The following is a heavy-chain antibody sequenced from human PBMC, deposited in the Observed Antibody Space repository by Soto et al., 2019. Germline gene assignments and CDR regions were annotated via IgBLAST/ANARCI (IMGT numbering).Heavy chain of an antibody. CDR3: AKDLGIAAAGIDY. CDR1: GFTFISYG. J-gene: IGHJ4*02. CDR2: ISYDGSNK. Sequence: GSLRLSCAASGFTFISYGMHWVRQAPGKGLEWVAVISYDGSNKYYADSVKGRFTISRDNSKNTLYLQMNSLRAEDTAVYYCAKDLGIAAAGIDYWGQGTLVTVSS. D-gene: IGHD6-13*01. V-gene: IGHV3-30*18.